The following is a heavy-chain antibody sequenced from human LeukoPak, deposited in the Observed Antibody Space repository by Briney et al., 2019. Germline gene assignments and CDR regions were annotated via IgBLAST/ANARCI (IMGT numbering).Heavy chain of an antibody. J-gene: IGHJ4*02. D-gene: IGHD5-24*01. CDR2: INWNGGST. CDR1: GFTFDDYG. CDR3: ARDIGWLQLGVLDY. Sequence: PEGSLRLSCAASGFTFDDYGMSWVRQAPGKGLEWVSGINWNGGSTGYADSVKGRFTISRDNAKNSLYLQMNSLRAEDTALYYCARDIGWLQLGVLDYWGQGTLVTVSS. V-gene: IGHV3-20*04.